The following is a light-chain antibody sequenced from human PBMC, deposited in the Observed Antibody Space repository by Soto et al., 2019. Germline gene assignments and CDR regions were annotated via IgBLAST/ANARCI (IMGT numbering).Light chain of an antibody. Sequence: EIVMTQSPATLSVSPGERATLSCRASQSVSGNLAWYQQKPGQAPRLLIYAASTRATGIPARFSGSGSGTEFTLSIRSLQSEDFAVYYCHQYNNWPPITFGPGTKVDIK. V-gene: IGKV3-15*01. CDR3: HQYNNWPPIT. CDR2: AAS. CDR1: QSVSGN. J-gene: IGKJ3*01.